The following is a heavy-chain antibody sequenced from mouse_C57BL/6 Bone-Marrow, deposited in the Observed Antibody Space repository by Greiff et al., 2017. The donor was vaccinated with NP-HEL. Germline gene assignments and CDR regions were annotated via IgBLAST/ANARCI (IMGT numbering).Heavy chain of an antibody. V-gene: IGHV6-3*01. CDR2: IRLKSDNYAT. Sequence: EVKLVESGGGLVQPGGSMKLSCVASGFTFSNYWMNWVRQSPEKGLEWVAQIRLKSDNYATHYAESVKGRFTISRDDSKSSVYLQMNNLRAEDTGIYYCTDRYYGSSYDYAMDYWGQGTSVTVSS. J-gene: IGHJ4*01. D-gene: IGHD1-1*01. CDR1: GFTFSNYW. CDR3: TDRYYGSSYDYAMDY.